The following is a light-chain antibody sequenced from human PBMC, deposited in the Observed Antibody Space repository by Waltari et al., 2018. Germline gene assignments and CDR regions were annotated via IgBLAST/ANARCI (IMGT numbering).Light chain of an antibody. J-gene: IGLJ7*01. CDR1: SSDIGGYNY. V-gene: IGLV2-14*01. CDR3: NSHSSSDTPSV. Sequence: QSALTQPASVSGSPGQSITISCTGTSSDIGGYNYVSWYQQYPGEAPKLVIYDVNRRPSGVSNRFSGSKSGNTASLTISGLQAEDEADYYCNSHSSSDTPSVFGGGTKLTVL. CDR2: DVN.